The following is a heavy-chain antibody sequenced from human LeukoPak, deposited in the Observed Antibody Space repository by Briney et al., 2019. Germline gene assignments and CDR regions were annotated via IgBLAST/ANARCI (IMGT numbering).Heavy chain of an antibody. J-gene: IGHJ2*01. V-gene: IGHV4-61*02. Sequence: SQTLSLTCTVSGGSISSGNYYWNWIRQPAGKGLEWIGRIYTSGSTKYNPSLRSRVTISLDTSKNQFSLEMDSVTAADTAMYYAARSSSSSGPEYWYFDLWGRGTLVTVSS. CDR3: ARSSSSSGPEYWYFDL. D-gene: IGHD6-6*01. CDR1: GGSISSGNYY. CDR2: IYTSGST.